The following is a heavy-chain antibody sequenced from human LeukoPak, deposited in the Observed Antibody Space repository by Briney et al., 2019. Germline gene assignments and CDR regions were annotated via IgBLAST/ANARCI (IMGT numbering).Heavy chain of an antibody. CDR3: ARVKGDIVVVVAATPQYYFDY. CDR2: IYYSGST. V-gene: IGHV4-59*12. D-gene: IGHD2-15*01. CDR1: GGSISSYY. Sequence: PSETLSLTCTVSGGSISSYYWSWIRQPPGKGLEWIGYIYYSGSTNYNPSLKSRVTISVDTSKNQFSLKLSSVTAADTAVYYCARVKGDIVVVVAATPQYYFDYWGQGTLVTVSS. J-gene: IGHJ4*02.